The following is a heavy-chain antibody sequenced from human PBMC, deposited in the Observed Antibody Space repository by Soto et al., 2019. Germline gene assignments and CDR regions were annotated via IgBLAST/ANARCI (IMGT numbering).Heavy chain of an antibody. V-gene: IGHV1-18*01. CDR1: GYTFTRYG. CDR3: AREGYCSSGSFALYSRHYFGMDV. D-gene: IGHD2-15*01. Sequence: ASVKVSCKASGYTFTRYGISWVRQAPGQGLEWMGWISAYNGNTKYAQKFKGRVTMTTGTSTSIAYMELRSLASDDTAVYYCAREGYCSSGSFALYSRHYFGMDVWCQATTVTVSS. CDR2: ISAYNGNT. J-gene: IGHJ6*02.